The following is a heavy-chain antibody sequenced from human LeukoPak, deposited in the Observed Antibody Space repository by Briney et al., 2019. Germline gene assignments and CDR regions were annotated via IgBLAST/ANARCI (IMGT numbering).Heavy chain of an antibody. J-gene: IGHJ5*02. CDR1: GFTFDDYA. V-gene: IGHV3-9*01. Sequence: GGSLRLSCAASGFTFDDYAMHWVRQAPGKGLEWVSGISWNSGSIGYADSVKGRFTISRDNAKNSLYLQMNSLRAEDTALYYCAKAARMVRGVINWFDPWGQGTLVTVSS. D-gene: IGHD3-10*01. CDR2: ISWNSGSI. CDR3: AKAARMVRGVINWFDP.